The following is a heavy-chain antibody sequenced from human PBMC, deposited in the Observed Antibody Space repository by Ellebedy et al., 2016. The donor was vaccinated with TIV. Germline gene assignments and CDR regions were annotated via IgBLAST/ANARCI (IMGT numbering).Heavy chain of an antibody. Sequence: ASVKVSXXASGYSFSNYTINWVRQATGQGLEWMGWMNPNSGNTGYAQKFQGRVTMTRNTSISTAYMELSSLTSEDTAVYYCARAPLVIAARDYYYYYYMDVWGKGTTVTVSS. V-gene: IGHV1-8*01. J-gene: IGHJ6*03. D-gene: IGHD6-6*01. CDR1: GYSFSNYT. CDR3: ARAPLVIAARDYYYYYYMDV. CDR2: MNPNSGNT.